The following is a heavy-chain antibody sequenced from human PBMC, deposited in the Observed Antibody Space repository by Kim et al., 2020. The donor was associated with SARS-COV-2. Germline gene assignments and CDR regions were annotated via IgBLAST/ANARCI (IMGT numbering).Heavy chain of an antibody. J-gene: IGHJ5*02. D-gene: IGHD2-15*01. Sequence: GRFTIARDTTKNTLYLHMNSLRAEDTAVYYCAKVGKYCSGGSCNWFDPWGQGTLVTVSS. CDR3: AKVGKYCSGGSCNWFDP. V-gene: IGHV3-23*01.